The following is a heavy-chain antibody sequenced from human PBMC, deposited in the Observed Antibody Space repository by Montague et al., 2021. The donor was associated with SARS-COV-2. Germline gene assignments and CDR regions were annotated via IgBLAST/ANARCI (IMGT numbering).Heavy chain of an antibody. D-gene: IGHD4/OR15-4a*01. J-gene: IGHJ6*02. V-gene: IGHV4-4*07. CDR1: GYSISSYY. CDR2: IYPSGST. Sequence: SETLSLTCTVSGYSISSYYWSWIRQPAGKGLEWIGRIYPSGSTKYNPSLKSRVTMSVDTSKNQFSLKLSSVTAADTAVYYCARDHMTILFMFNYYGMDVWGRGTTVTVSS. CDR3: ARDHMTILFMFNYYGMDV.